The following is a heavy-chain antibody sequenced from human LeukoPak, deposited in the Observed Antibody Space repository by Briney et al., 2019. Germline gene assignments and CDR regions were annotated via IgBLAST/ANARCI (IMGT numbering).Heavy chain of an antibody. V-gene: IGHV3-53*01. CDR2: TYTGGNS. CDR1: GFTVSSIH. J-gene: IGHJ6*02. CDR3: AREACRRCRDTAMVRLYGMDV. D-gene: IGHD5-18*01. Sequence: PGGSLRLSCAASGFTVSSIHMVWVRQARGKGLEWVSVTYTGGNSYYADSVKGRFIISRDISKNTLYLQMNSLRAEDSALYYCAREACRRCRDTAMVRLYGMDVWGQGTTVTVSS.